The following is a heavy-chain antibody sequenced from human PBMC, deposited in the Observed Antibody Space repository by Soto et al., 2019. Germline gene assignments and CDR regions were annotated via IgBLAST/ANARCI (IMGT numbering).Heavy chain of an antibody. CDR1: GYTFNKYT. J-gene: IGHJ4*02. D-gene: IGHD3-10*01. Sequence: ASVKVSCEASGYTFNKYTIHWARQAPGQRLEWIGCINTGNGHTQYSQKFQGRVTINRDTSASTAYMELNSLKSEDTAIYYCARDRYYGSGNYNYFDYWAQGTPVTVSS. CDR3: ARDRYYGSGNYNYFDY. V-gene: IGHV1-3*04. CDR2: INTGNGHT.